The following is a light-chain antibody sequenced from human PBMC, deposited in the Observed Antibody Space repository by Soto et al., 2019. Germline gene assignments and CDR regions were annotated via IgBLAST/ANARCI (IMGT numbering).Light chain of an antibody. CDR2: MND. J-gene: IGLJ3*02. Sequence: QSVLTQPPSASGAPGQRVTISCSGSSSNIGINFVYWYQQFPGTAPKLLMSMNDQRPSGVPGRFSGSKSGTSASLAISGLRSEDEADYICATWDDSMISPVFGGGTKVTVL. V-gene: IGLV1-47*01. CDR3: ATWDDSMISPV. CDR1: SSNIGINF.